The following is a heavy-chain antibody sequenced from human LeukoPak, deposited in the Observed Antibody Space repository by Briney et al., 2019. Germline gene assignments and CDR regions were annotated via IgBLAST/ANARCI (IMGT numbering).Heavy chain of an antibody. CDR3: ARADPYYGSGSYRVRFDP. CDR2: IYYSGST. V-gene: IGHV4-59*01. CDR1: GGSISSYY. D-gene: IGHD3-10*01. J-gene: IGHJ5*02. Sequence: SETLSLTCTVSGGSISSYYWSWIRQPPGKGLEWIGYIYYSGSTNYNPSLKSRVTISVDTSKNQFSLKLCSVTAADTAVYYCARADPYYGSGSYRVRFDPWGQGTLVTVSS.